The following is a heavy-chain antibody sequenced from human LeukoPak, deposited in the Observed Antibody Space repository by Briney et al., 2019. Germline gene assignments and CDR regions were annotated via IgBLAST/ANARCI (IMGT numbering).Heavy chain of an antibody. V-gene: IGHV3-48*02. D-gene: IGHD1-26*01. CDR1: GFTFSSYA. CDR2: ISSASGTI. J-gene: IGHJ4*02. CDR3: AKSGSYRFDD. Sequence: GSLRLSCAASGFTFSSYAMNWVRQAPGKGLEWVSYISSASGTILYADSVKGRFTISRDNAKNSLYLQMNSLRDEDTAVYYCAKSGSYRFDDWGQGTLVAVSS.